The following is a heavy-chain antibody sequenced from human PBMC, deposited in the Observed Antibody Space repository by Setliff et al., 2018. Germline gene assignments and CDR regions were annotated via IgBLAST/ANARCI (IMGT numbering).Heavy chain of an antibody. CDR1: GFTFSSYA. V-gene: IGHV3-7*01. D-gene: IGHD3-10*01. Sequence: PGGSLRLSCAASGFTFSSYAMHWVRQAPGKGLKWVANIKQDGSEKYYVDSVKGRFTISRDNAKNSLYLQMNSLIAEDTAVYYCARDHAYGSRFYYYYYGMDVWGQGTTVTVSS. CDR2: IKQDGSEK. J-gene: IGHJ6*02. CDR3: ARDHAYGSRFYYYYYGMDV.